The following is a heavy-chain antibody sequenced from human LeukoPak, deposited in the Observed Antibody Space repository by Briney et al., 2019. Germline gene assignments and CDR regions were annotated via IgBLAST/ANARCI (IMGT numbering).Heavy chain of an antibody. Sequence: PGRSLRLSCAASGFTFSSYGMHWVRQAPGKGLEWVAVISYDGSNKYYADSVKGRFTISRDNPKNTLYLQMNSLRAEDTAVYYCAKDGGYSYGTSPFDYWGQGTLVTVSS. CDR2: ISYDGSNK. D-gene: IGHD5-18*01. V-gene: IGHV3-30*18. CDR3: AKDGGYSYGTSPFDY. CDR1: GFTFSSYG. J-gene: IGHJ4*02.